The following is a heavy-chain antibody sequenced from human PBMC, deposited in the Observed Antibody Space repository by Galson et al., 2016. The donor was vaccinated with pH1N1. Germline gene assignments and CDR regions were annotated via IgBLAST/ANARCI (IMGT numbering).Heavy chain of an antibody. CDR2: ISANNGNT. D-gene: IGHD6-13*01. J-gene: IGHJ4*02. CDR1: GYTFTTYG. V-gene: IGHV1-18*01. Sequence: SVKVSCKASGYTFTTYGVTWVRQAPGQGLEWMGWISANNGNTNYAQKFQGRVTMTTDTSTSTAYMELRSLRSDDTAVYYCARWRYSTSWSDFDHWGQGTLVTVSS. CDR3: ARWRYSTSWSDFDH.